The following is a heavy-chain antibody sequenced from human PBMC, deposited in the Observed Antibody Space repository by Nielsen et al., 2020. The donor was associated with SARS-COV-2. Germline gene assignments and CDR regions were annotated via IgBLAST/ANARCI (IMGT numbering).Heavy chain of an antibody. CDR2: INPNSGGT. Sequence: ASVKVSCKASGYTFTGYYMHWVRQAPGQGLEWMGWINPNSGGTNYAQKFQGRVTMTRDTSISTAYMELSRLRSDDTAVYYCASHYYDSSGFLWAPDYWGQGTPVTVSS. CDR1: GYTFTGYY. V-gene: IGHV1-2*02. D-gene: IGHD3-22*01. J-gene: IGHJ4*02. CDR3: ASHYYDSSGFLWAPDY.